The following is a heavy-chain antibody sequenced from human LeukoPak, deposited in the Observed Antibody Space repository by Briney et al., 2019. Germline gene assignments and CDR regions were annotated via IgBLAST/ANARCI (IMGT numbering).Heavy chain of an antibody. J-gene: IGHJ4*02. CDR2: INDSGGT. Sequence: SETLSLACAVYGGTFSRYYWSWIRQPPGKGLEWIGEINDSGGTYYNPSLKSRVTISVDTSNNQFSLKLSSVTAADTAVYYCASLIHDYDDTMRDYWGQGTLVTVSS. CDR3: ASLIHDYDDTMRDY. CDR1: GGTFSRYY. D-gene: IGHD4-17*01. V-gene: IGHV4-34*01.